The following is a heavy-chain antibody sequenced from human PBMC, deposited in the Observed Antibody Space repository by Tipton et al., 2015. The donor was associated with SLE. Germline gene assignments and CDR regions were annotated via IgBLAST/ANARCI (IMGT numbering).Heavy chain of an antibody. D-gene: IGHD1-26*01. V-gene: IGHV4-39*01. CDR1: GGSISSSSYY. CDR2: IYYSGST. CDR3: ARVRWELLTFFDY. J-gene: IGHJ4*02. Sequence: TLSLTCTVSGGSISSSSYYWGWIRQPPGKGLEWIGSIYYSGSTYYNPSLKSRVTISVATSKNQFSLKLSSVTAADTAVYYCARVRWELLTFFDYWGQGTLVTVSS.